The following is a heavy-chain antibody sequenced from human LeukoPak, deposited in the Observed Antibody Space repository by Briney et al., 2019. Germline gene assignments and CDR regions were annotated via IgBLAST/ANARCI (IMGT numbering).Heavy chain of an antibody. CDR1: AGSVSNYY. D-gene: IGHD2-21*02. CDR2: IHSSATT. V-gene: IGHV4-59*02. Sequence: SESPSLTCTVSAGSVSNYYWSWIRQPPGKGLEWIGYIHSSATTYYHPSLKSRTTIPTDTSKNQFSLKLSSATAADTAVYYCARHRTPNCGGDCYTNYYFDYWGHGNLCTVSS. CDR3: ARHRTPNCGGDCYTNYYFDY. J-gene: IGHJ4*01.